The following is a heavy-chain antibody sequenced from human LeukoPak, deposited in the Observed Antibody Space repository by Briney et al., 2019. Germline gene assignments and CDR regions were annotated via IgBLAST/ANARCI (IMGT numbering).Heavy chain of an antibody. Sequence: PSETLSLTCTVSGGSISSYYWSWIQQPPGKGLEWIGYIYYSGSTNYNPSLKSRVTISVDTSKNQFSLKLSSVTAADTAVYYCASTPLEIVYDSSGYYDRYFDYWGQGTLVTVSS. CDR2: IYYSGST. CDR1: GGSISSYY. D-gene: IGHD3-22*01. V-gene: IGHV4-59*01. J-gene: IGHJ4*02. CDR3: ASTPLEIVYDSSGYYDRYFDY.